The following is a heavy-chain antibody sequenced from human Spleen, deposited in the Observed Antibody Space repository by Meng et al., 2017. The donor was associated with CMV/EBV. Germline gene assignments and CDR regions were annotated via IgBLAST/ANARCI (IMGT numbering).Heavy chain of an antibody. D-gene: IGHD4-23*01. J-gene: IGHJ4*02. CDR3: ARPSGGGNSAGY. Sequence: GGSLRLSCGTSGYIFTAYYMAWIRQAPGQGLEWVSYISSSGAKKYYADSVKGRFTISRDNAKNSLFLQMNSLRAEDTAVYYCARPSGGGNSAGYWGQGTLVTVSS. CDR1: GYIFTAYY. V-gene: IGHV3-11*04. CDR2: ISSSGAKK.